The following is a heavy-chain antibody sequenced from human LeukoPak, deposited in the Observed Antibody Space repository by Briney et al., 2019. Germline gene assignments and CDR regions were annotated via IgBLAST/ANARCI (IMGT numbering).Heavy chain of an antibody. CDR1: GFTFSSYE. V-gene: IGHV3-48*03. J-gene: IGHJ5*02. CDR3: AREGDVAVTELRPHQYNWFDP. D-gene: IGHD2-21*02. CDR2: ISSSGSTI. Sequence: PGGSLRLSCAASGFTFSSYEMNWVRQAPGKGLEWVSYISSSGSTIYYADSVKGRFTISRDNAKNSLYLQMNSLRAEDTAVYYCAREGDVAVTELRPHQYNWFDPWGQGTLVTVSS.